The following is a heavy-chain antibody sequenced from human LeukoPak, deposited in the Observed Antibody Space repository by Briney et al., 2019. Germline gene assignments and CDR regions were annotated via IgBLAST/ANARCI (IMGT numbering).Heavy chain of an antibody. Sequence: GESLKISCKVSGYRFTSFWIGWVRKMPGKGLEWMGIIFPGDSDIRYGLSFQGQVTISADQSISTAYLQWSSLKDSDTAMYYCARRGGYCSGGSCYHYFDYWGQGTLVTVSS. CDR2: IFPGDSDI. J-gene: IGHJ4*02. V-gene: IGHV5-51*01. CDR1: GYRFTSFW. D-gene: IGHD2-15*01. CDR3: ARRGGYCSGGSCYHYFDY.